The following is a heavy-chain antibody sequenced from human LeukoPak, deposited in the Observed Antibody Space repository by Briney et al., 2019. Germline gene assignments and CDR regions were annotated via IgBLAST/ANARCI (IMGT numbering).Heavy chain of an antibody. D-gene: IGHD3-3*01. CDR2: IVVGSGNT. CDR3: AAATTYYDFWSGYSAIDY. Sequence: SVKVSCKASGFTFTSSAMQWVRQARGQRLEWIGWIVVGSGNTNYAQKFQERVTITRDMSTSTAYMELSSLRSEDTAVYYCAAATTYYDFWSGYSAIDYWGQGTLVTVSS. CDR1: GFTFTSSA. V-gene: IGHV1-58*02. J-gene: IGHJ4*02.